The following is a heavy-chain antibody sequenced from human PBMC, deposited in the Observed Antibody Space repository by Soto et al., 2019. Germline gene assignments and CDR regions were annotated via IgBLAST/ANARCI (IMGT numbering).Heavy chain of an antibody. CDR3: ARLFTVTTDYYFGMDV. V-gene: IGHV4-4*07. Sequence: VQPRESGPGLVKPSETLSLSCTVSGGSISGSYWSWVRQPAGKGLEWIGRIYSSGSSNYNPSLNSRLTMSLDTSKNQFSLKLRSVTAADTAIYYCARLFTVTTDYYFGMDVWGQGTTVTVSS. CDR2: IYSSGSS. J-gene: IGHJ6*02. CDR1: GGSISGSY. D-gene: IGHD4-17*01.